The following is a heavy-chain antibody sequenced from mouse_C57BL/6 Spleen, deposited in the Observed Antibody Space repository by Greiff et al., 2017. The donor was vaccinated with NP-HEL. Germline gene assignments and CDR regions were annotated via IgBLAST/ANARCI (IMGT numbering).Heavy chain of an antibody. CDR2: INPYNGGT. CDR1: GYTFTDYY. D-gene: IGHD1-1*01. J-gene: IGHJ4*01. CDR3: APSITTVVARGYYAMDY. V-gene: IGHV1-19*01. Sequence: EVQLLESGPVLVKPGASVKMPCKASGYTFTDYYMNWVKQSHGKSLEWIGVINPYNGGTSYNQKFKGKATLTVDKSSSTAYMELNSLTSEDSAVYYCAPSITTVVARGYYAMDYWGQGTSVTVSS.